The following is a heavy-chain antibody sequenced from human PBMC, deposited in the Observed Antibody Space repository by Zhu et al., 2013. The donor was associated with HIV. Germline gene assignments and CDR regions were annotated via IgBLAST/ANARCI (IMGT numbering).Heavy chain of an antibody. D-gene: IGHD1-26*01. Sequence: QVQLVQSGAEVKKPGSSVKVSCKASGGTFSSYAISWVRQAPGQGLEWMGGIIPIFGTANYAQKFQGRVTITADESTSTAYMELSSLRSEDTAVYYCARDLGVGAYSPSRSGGFDYVGPGEPWSPSPQ. CDR3: ARDLGVGAYSPSRSGGFDY. V-gene: IGHV1-69*01. CDR1: GGTFSSYA. J-gene: IGHJ4*02. CDR2: IIPIFGTA.